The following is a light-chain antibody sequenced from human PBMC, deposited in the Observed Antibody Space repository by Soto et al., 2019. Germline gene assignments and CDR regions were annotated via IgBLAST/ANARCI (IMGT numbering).Light chain of an antibody. J-gene: IGLJ1*01. CDR2: DVS. V-gene: IGLV2-14*03. CDR3: SSFTGSNYV. Sequence: QSALTQPASVSGSPGQSITISCTGTISDVGGYNFVSWYQQYPGKAPKLMICDVSNRPSGVSNRFSGSRSGNTASLTISVLQAEDAADYYCSSFTGSNYVFGTGTRSPS. CDR1: ISDVGGYNF.